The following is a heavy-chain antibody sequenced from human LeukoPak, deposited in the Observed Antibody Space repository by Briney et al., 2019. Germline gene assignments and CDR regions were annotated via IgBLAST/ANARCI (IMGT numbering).Heavy chain of an antibody. D-gene: IGHD3-3*01. CDR3: AREGRTTIFGVVIISWFDP. Sequence: SVKVSCKASGGTFSSYAISWVRQAPGQGLEWMGRIIPILGIANYAQKFQGRVTITADKSTSTAYMELSSLRSEDTAVYYCAREGRTTIFGVVIISWFDPWGQGTLVTVSS. CDR2: IIPILGIA. J-gene: IGHJ5*02. CDR1: GGTFSSYA. V-gene: IGHV1-69*04.